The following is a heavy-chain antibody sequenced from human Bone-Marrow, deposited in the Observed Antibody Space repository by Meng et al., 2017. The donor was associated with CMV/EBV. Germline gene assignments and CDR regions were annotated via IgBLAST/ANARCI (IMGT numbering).Heavy chain of an antibody. CDR1: RFTFSTYA. V-gene: IGHV3-23*01. Sequence: GESLKISCAASRFTFSTYAMSWVRQAPGKGLEWVSDISSSGGSTYYADPVKGRFTISRDNSKNTLYLQMNSLRAEDTAVYYCAKDIHGMALAIWGPGPMVTRSS. J-gene: IGHJ3*02. CDR2: ISSSGGST. D-gene: IGHD1-14*01. CDR3: AKDIHGMALAI.